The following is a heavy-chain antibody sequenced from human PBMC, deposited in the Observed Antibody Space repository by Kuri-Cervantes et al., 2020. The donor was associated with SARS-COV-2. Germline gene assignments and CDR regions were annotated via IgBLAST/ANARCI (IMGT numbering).Heavy chain of an antibody. Sequence: GESLKISCTVSGGSISSSSYYWGWIRQPPGKGLEWVANIKQDGSEKYYVDSVKGRFTISRDNAKNSLYLQMNSLRAEDTAVYYCAIPPYEGSGYWGQGTLVTVSS. V-gene: IGHV3-7*01. CDR2: IKQDGSEK. J-gene: IGHJ4*02. D-gene: IGHD3-22*01. CDR1: GGSISSSSYY. CDR3: AIPPYEGSGY.